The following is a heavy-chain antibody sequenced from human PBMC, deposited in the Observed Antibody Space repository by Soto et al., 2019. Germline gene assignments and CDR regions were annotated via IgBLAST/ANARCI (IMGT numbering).Heavy chain of an antibody. CDR2: IYWDDDK. V-gene: IGHV2-5*02. CDR1: GCSLSTSGMG. D-gene: IGHD6-19*01. Sequence: VFVPTRVNPTQTLTLTFNFGGCSLSTSGMGVSWIRQPPGKALEWLALIYWDDDKRYSPSLKSRLTITKDTSKNQVVLTMTNMDPVDTATYYCAQHNSGWHHYVMDVWGHGTTVTVS. J-gene: IGHJ6*02. CDR3: AQHNSGWHHYVMDV.